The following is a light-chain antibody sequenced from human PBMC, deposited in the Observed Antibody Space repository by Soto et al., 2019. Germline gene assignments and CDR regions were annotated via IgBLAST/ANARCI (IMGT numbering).Light chain of an antibody. Sequence: QSALTQPASVSGSPGQSITISCTGTSSDVGGYNDVSWYQQHPGKAPKLMIYDVSNRPSGVSNRFSGSKSGNTASLTISGHQAEDEADYYFSSYTSSRLYVFGTGTKLTVL. J-gene: IGLJ1*01. CDR3: SSYTSSRLYV. CDR2: DVS. CDR1: SSDVGGYND. V-gene: IGLV2-14*01.